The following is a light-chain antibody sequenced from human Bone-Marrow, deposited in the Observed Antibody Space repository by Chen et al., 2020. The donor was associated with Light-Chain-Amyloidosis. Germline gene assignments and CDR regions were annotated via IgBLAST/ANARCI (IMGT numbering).Light chain of an antibody. CDR3: QVWDRSSDRPV. Sequence: SYVLTQPSSVSVAPGQTATIACGGNNIGSTSVHWYQQPPGQAPLLVVYDDSDRPSGIPGRLSGSNSGNTAPLTISRVEAGDEADDYCQVWDRSSDRPVFGGGTKLTVI. CDR1: NIGSTS. J-gene: IGLJ3*02. CDR2: DDS. V-gene: IGLV3-21*02.